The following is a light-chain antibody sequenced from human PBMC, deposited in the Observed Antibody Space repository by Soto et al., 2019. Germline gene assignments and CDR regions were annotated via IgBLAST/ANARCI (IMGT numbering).Light chain of an antibody. V-gene: IGKV3-20*01. CDR1: QSVSSN. CDR3: QQYNYLIT. CDR2: GAS. J-gene: IGKJ5*01. Sequence: EIVLTQSPGTLSLSPGERAPLSCRASQSVSSNLAWYQQKPGQAPRLLIYGASTRATGIPDRFSGGESGTGFTLTISRLEPEDFAVYFCQQYNYLITFGQGTRLEIK.